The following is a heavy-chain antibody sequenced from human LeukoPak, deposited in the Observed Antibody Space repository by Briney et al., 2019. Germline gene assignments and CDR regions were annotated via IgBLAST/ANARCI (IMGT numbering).Heavy chain of an antibody. J-gene: IGHJ4*02. D-gene: IGHD2-15*01. CDR2: INPNSGGT. Sequence: GASVKVSCKAFVYTFTGSYMDWMRQAPGQGLEWMGWINPNSGGTSYAQKFQGRVTMTRDTSISTAYMELSRRTSDDTAVYYCALVGFCSGGLCPYYFDDWVQGTLVTVSS. CDR3: ALVGFCSGGLCPYYFDD. V-gene: IGHV1-2*02. CDR1: VYTFTGSY.